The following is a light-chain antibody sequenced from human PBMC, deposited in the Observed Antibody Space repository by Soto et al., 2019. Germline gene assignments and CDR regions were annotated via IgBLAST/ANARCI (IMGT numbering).Light chain of an antibody. Sequence: DIQMTQSPSSLSASVGDRVTITCRASQSISSYLNWYQQKPGKAPKVLIYDASSLQSGVPSRFSGSGSGTDFTLTISSLQPDDFAIYFCQQSYTAPYTFGPGTKVEIK. CDR3: QQSYTAPYT. J-gene: IGKJ3*01. V-gene: IGKV1-39*01. CDR2: DAS. CDR1: QSISSY.